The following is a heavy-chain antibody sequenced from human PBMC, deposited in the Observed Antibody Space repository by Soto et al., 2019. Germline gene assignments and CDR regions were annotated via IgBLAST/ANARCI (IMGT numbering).Heavy chain of an antibody. CDR1: GFTFSSYG. Sequence: QVQLVESGGGVVQPGRSLRLSCAASGFTFSSYGMHWVRQAPGKGLEWVAVIWSDVNNKYYADSVKGRFTISRDNSKNTLYLQMNRLRAEDTAIYYCARDTYEGEMATMLDYWGQGTLVTVSS. CDR3: ARDTYEGEMATMLDY. V-gene: IGHV3-33*01. D-gene: IGHD5-12*01. J-gene: IGHJ4*02. CDR2: IWSDVNNK.